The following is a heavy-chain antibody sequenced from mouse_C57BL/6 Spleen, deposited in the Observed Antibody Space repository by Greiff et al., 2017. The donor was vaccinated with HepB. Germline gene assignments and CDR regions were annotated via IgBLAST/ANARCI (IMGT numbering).Heavy chain of an antibody. CDR2: INYDGSST. CDR3: ARERYGHDWYFDV. J-gene: IGHJ1*03. V-gene: IGHV5-16*01. Sequence: EVKLMESEGGLVQPGRSMNLSCTASGFTFSDYYMAWVRQVPETGLEWVANINYDGSSTYYLDSLKSRFIISIDNANNIRYLQMSRLKSEDTATYYCARERYGHDWYFDVWGTGTTVTVSS. D-gene: IGHD2-2*01. CDR1: GFTFSDYY.